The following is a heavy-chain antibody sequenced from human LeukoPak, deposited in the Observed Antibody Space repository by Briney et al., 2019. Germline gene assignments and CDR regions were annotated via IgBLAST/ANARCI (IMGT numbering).Heavy chain of an antibody. CDR2: IKQDGSEK. J-gene: IGHJ6*02. D-gene: IGHD3-10*01. V-gene: IGHV3-7*01. Sequence: GGSLRLSCAASGFTFSRYWMSWVRQAPGKGLEWVANIKQDGSEKYYVDSVKGRFTISRDNAKNSLYLQMNSLRAEDTAVYYCARDNYYGSGVKGMDVWGQGTTVTVSS. CDR1: GFTFSRYW. CDR3: ARDNYYGSGVKGMDV.